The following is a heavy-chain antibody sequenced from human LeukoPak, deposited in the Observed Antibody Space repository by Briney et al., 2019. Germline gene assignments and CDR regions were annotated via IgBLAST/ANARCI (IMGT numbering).Heavy chain of an antibody. D-gene: IGHD2-15*01. CDR3: ARDIDYSAFDY. Sequence: GGSLRLSCVVSGFTFSDYAMSWVRQAPGKGLECVSSITSSNIVYYADSVRGRFTISRDNAKNSLYLQMNSLRAEDTAVYYCARDIDYSAFDYWGQGTLVTVSS. CDR2: ITSSNIV. J-gene: IGHJ4*02. CDR1: GFTFSDYA. V-gene: IGHV3-69-1*01.